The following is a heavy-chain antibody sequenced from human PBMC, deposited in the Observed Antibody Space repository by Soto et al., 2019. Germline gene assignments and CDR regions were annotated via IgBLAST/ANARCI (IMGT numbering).Heavy chain of an antibody. CDR2: INHSGST. Sequence: SETLSLTCAVYGGSFSGYYWSWIRQPPGKGLEWIGEINHSGSTSYNPSLKSRVTISVDTSKNQFSLKLSSVTAADTAVYYCARGRPTGTRNFDYWGQGTLVTVSS. J-gene: IGHJ4*02. CDR1: GGSFSGYY. V-gene: IGHV4-34*01. D-gene: IGHD1-1*01. CDR3: ARGRPTGTRNFDY.